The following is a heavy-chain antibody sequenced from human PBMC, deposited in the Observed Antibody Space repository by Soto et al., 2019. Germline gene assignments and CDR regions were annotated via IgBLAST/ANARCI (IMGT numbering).Heavy chain of an antibody. Sequence: QVQLVQSGAEVKKPGASVKVSCKASGYSFTSYDINWVRQATGQGLEWMGWMNPNSGNTGYAQKFQGRVTMTRNTSISTAYMELRSLRSEDTAGYYCARGSMGRPSEDCQHWGQGTLVTVSS. D-gene: IGHD2-2*01. CDR3: ARGSMGRPSEDCQH. CDR1: GYSFTSYD. CDR2: MNPNSGNT. J-gene: IGHJ1*01. V-gene: IGHV1-8*01.